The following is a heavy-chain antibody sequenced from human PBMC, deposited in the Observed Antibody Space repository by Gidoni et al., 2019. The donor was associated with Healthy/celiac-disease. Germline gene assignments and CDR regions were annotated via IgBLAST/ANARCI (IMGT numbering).Heavy chain of an antibody. V-gene: IGHV3-33*01. CDR2: IWYDGSNK. J-gene: IGHJ4*02. D-gene: IGHD3-9*01. CDR3: ARDRYYDILTGYKGWD. Sequence: QVQLVESVGGLVQPGWSLSLSCAASGVTASCYGMHWVRQAPGKGSGWGAVIWYDGSNKYYADSVKGRVTISRDNSKNTLYLQMNSLRAKDTAVYYCARDRYYDILTGYKGWDWGQGTLVTVSS. CDR1: GVTASCYG.